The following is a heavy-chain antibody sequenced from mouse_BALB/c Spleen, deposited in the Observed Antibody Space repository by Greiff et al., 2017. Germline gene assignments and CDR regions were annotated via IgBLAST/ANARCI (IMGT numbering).Heavy chain of an antibody. V-gene: IGHV1-9*01. D-gene: IGHD2-4*01. J-gene: IGHJ3*01. CDR3: AIIYYDYGGFAY. CDR2: ILPGSGST. CDR1: GYTFSSYW. Sequence: QVQLKESGAELMKPGASVKISCKATGYTFSSYWIEWVKQRPGHGLEWIGEILPGSGSTNYNEKFKGKATFTADTSSNTAYLQLSSLTSEDTAVYYCAIIYYDYGGFAYWGQGTLVTVSA.